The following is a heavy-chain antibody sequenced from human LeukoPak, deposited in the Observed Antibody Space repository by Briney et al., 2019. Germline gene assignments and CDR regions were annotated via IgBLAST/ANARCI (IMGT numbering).Heavy chain of an antibody. J-gene: IGHJ4*02. V-gene: IGHV3-7*01. CDR3: ARGDAECEVTLDS. Sequence: PGGSLRLSCAASGFSFSGHWMSWVRQAPGKGLEWVANIKRDVSDRYYGDSVKGRFTISRDNAKNPLYLQMNSLRAEDTAVYYCARGDAECEVTLDSWGQGTLVTVSS. D-gene: IGHD3-3*01. CDR2: IKRDVSDR. CDR1: GFSFSGHW.